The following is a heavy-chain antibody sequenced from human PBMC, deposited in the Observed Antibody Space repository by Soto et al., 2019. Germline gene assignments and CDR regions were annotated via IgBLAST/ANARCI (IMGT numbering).Heavy chain of an antibody. J-gene: IGHJ4*02. V-gene: IGHV3-30*18. CDR1: GFTFSSYG. D-gene: IGHD3-3*01. CDR3: AKDRSITIFGVVIISGTDY. CDR2: ISYDGSNK. Sequence: GGSLRLSCAASGFTFSSYGMHWVRQAPGKGLEWVAVISYDGSNKYYADSVKGRFIISRDNSKNTLYLQMNSLRAEDTAVYYCAKDRSITIFGVVIISGTDYWGQGTLVTVSS.